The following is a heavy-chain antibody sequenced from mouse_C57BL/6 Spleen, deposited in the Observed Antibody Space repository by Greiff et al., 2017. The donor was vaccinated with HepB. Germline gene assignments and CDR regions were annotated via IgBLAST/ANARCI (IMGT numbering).Heavy chain of an antibody. D-gene: IGHD3-1*01. CDR3: AREGAYYFDY. J-gene: IGHJ2*01. CDR2: ISYSGST. CDR1: GYSITSGYD. V-gene: IGHV3-1*01. Sequence: ESGPGMVKPSQSLSLTCTVTGYSITSGYDWHWIRHFPGNKLEWMGYISYSGSTNYNPSLKSRISITHDTSKNHFFLKLNSVTTEDTATYYCAREGAYYFDYWGQGTTLTVSS.